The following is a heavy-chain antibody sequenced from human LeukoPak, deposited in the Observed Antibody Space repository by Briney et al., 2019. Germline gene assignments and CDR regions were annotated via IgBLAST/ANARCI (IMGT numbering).Heavy chain of an antibody. V-gene: IGHV1-18*01. CDR1: GYSFTSYG. Sequence: GASVKVSCKASGYSFTSYGISWVRQAPGQGLEWMGWISAHNGKTKYAQEVEGRVTMTTDTSTSTAYMEMRSLRSDDTAVYYCARDLGNYFHFWGQGTLVTVSS. J-gene: IGHJ4*02. D-gene: IGHD3-10*01. CDR2: ISAHNGKT. CDR3: ARDLGNYFHF.